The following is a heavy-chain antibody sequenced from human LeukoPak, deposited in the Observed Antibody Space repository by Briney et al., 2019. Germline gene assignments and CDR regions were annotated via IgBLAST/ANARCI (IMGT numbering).Heavy chain of an antibody. Sequence: PGGSLRLSCAASGFTFSSYAMHWVRQAPGKGLEYVSGISSNGGSTYYANSVKGRFTISRDNSKNTLYLQMGSLRAEDTAVYHCAKSGSDYYGSGYYYYGMDVWGQGTTVTVSS. CDR1: GFTFSSYA. D-gene: IGHD3-10*01. CDR3: AKSGSDYYGSGYYYYGMDV. V-gene: IGHV3-64*01. CDR2: ISSNGGST. J-gene: IGHJ6*02.